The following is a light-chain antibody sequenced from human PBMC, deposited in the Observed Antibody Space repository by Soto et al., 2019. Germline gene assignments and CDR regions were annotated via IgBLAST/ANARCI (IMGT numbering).Light chain of an antibody. V-gene: IGKV3-20*01. CDR3: QQYGVSPRT. J-gene: IGKJ1*01. CDR1: QSVSSTY. CDR2: GAS. Sequence: ESVLTQSPGTRSLSPGEGATLSCRASQSVSSTYLAWYQHKPGQAPRLLIYGASSRATGIPDRFSGSGSGTDFTLTLSRLEPEDFAVYYCQQYGVSPRTLGQGT.